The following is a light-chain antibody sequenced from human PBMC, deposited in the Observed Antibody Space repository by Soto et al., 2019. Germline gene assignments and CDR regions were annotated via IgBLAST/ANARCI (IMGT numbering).Light chain of an antibody. V-gene: IGKV1-5*03. CDR3: QQYNSYSLLT. Sequence: DIQMTQAPSTLSASVGDRVTITCRASQSISSWLAWYQQKPGKAPKLLIYKASNLESGVPSRFSGSGSGTEFTLTISCLQPDDFATYYCQQYNSYSLLTFGPGTKVDIK. J-gene: IGKJ3*01. CDR2: KAS. CDR1: QSISSW.